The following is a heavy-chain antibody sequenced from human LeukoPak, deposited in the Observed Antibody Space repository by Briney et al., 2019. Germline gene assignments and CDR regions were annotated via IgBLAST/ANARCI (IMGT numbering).Heavy chain of an antibody. CDR2: TYSGDTT. CDR1: GFTFSDYG. D-gene: IGHD1-14*01. J-gene: IGHJ4*02. CDR3: ARERPDSRNLDS. V-gene: IGHV3-66*01. Sequence: GGSLRLSCAASGFTFSDYGIHWVRQAPGKGLEWVSITYSGDTTYYADSVKGRFIISRDDSKNTLSLQMNDLRVEDTAVYYCARERPDSRNLDSWGRGALVTVSS.